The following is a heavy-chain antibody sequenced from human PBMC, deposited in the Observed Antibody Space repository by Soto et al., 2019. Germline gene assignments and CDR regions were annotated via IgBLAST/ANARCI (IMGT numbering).Heavy chain of an antibody. Sequence: QVQLVQSGAEVKKPGASVKVSCKASGYNFISYSISWVRQAPGQGLEWMGRITAYNGNANYAQKCQGSVTMTTDTSSNPAYMELSSLRSDDTAVFYCVRDDQFPRYDFWSADSGACLGMDVWGQGTTVTVT. D-gene: IGHD3-3*01. CDR1: GYNFISYS. J-gene: IGHJ6*02. CDR2: ITAYNGNA. CDR3: VRDDQFPRYDFWSADSGACLGMDV. V-gene: IGHV1-18*01.